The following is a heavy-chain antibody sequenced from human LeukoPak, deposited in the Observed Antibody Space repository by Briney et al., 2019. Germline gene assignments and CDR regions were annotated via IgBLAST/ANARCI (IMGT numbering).Heavy chain of an antibody. Sequence: ASVKVSCKASGGTFSSYSISWVRQAPGQGLEWMGRIIPILGIANYAQKFQGRVTITADKSTSTAYMDLSSLRPEDTAVYYCAGAGGDYYYFDYWGQGTLVTVSS. CDR1: GGTFSSYS. J-gene: IGHJ4*02. D-gene: IGHD3-16*01. V-gene: IGHV1-69*02. CDR3: AGAGGDYYYFDY. CDR2: IIPILGIA.